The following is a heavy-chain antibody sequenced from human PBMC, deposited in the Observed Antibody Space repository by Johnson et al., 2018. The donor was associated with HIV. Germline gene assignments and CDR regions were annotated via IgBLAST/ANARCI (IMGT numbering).Heavy chain of an antibody. V-gene: IGHV3-30*19. Sequence: VQLVESGGGVVQPGRSLRLSCAASGFTFISYAMHWVRQAPGKGLEWVAVISYDGSNKYYADSVKGRFTISRDNSKNTLYLQMNSLRAEDTAVYYCARDHNHSNPGGAFDIWGQGTMVTVS. D-gene: IGHD1-14*01. CDR3: ARDHNHSNPGGAFDI. CDR2: ISYDGSNK. CDR1: GFTFISYA. J-gene: IGHJ3*02.